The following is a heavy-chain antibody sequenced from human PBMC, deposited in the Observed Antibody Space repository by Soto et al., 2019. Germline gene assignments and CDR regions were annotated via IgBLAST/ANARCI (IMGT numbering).Heavy chain of an antibody. CDR3: ARHRGYYDSSGPALFDY. J-gene: IGHJ4*02. V-gene: IGHV3-30-3*01. CDR2: ISYDGSNK. D-gene: IGHD3-22*01. Sequence: QVQLVESGGGVVQPGRSLRLSCAASGFTFSSYAMHWVRQAPGKGLEWVAVISYDGSNKYYADSVKGRFTISRDNSKNTLYLQMNSLRAEDTAVYYCARHRGYYDSSGPALFDYWGQGTLVTVSS. CDR1: GFTFSSYA.